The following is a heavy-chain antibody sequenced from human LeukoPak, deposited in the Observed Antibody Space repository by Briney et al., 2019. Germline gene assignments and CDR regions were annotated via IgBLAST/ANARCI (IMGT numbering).Heavy chain of an antibody. CDR1: GYTFTSYD. CDR3: ARGSTVTSYYYGMDV. CDR2: MNPNSGNT. Sequence: ASVKVSCKASGYTFTSYDINWVRQATGQGLEWMGWMNPNSGNTGYAQKFQGRVTMTRNTSISTAYMELSSPRSEDTAVYYCARGSTVTSYYYGMDVWGQGTTVTVSS. J-gene: IGHJ6*02. V-gene: IGHV1-8*01. D-gene: IGHD4-17*01.